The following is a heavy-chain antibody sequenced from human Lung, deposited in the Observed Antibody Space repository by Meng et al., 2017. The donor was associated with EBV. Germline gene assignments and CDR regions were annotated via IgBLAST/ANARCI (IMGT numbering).Heavy chain of an antibody. CDR3: ARGGTSSAPFDY. CDR1: GRSFSSTY. Sequence: QLHQWGAGVLEPSETLSRNCGVSGRSFSSTYWSWIRQPPGKGLEGIRKINDSGITNYNPSLKSRVTISVDTSKTQFSLSLNSVTAADTAVYYCARGGTSSAPFDYWGQGTLVTVSS. V-gene: IGHV4-34*01. D-gene: IGHD2-2*01. J-gene: IGHJ4*02. CDR2: INDSGIT.